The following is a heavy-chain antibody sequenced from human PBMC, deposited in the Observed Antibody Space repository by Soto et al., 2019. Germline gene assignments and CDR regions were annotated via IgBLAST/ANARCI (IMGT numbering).Heavy chain of an antibody. D-gene: IGHD3-3*01. CDR3: GRSATGVNLEQLGVWLDA. Sequence: PGESLKISCKGSGYSFTSYWIGWVRQMPGKGLEWVGIIYPGDSDTRYSPSFQDQLTISAGKSIRTAYLQWSSLKASDPAMYYRGRSATGVNLEQLGVWLDAWGKATLVT. J-gene: IGHJ5*02. V-gene: IGHV5-51*01. CDR2: IYPGDSDT. CDR1: GYSFTSYW.